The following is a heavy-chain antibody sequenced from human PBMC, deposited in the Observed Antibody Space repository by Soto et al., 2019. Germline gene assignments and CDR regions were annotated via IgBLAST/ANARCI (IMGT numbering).Heavy chain of an antibody. V-gene: IGHV3-23*01. CDR1: GFTFSGYV. D-gene: IGHD2-21*02. J-gene: IGHJ5*02. CDR2: ISGSGGSS. Sequence: EVQLLESGGGLVQPGGSLRLSCAASGFTFSGYVMSWVRQAPGKGLEWISIISGSGGSSYYADSVKGRFTISRDNSTNTVYLQMHSLRADDTSVYYCAKNGCGGDCYSSVAGNWFDPWGQGTLVTVSS. CDR3: AKNGCGGDCYSSVAGNWFDP.